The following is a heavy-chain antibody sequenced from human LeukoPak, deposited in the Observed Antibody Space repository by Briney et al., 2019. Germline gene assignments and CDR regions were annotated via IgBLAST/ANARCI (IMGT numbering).Heavy chain of an antibody. Sequence: ASVKVSCKASGYTFTGYYMHWVRQAPGQGLEWMGWINPNSGGTNYAQKFQGRVTMTRDTSISTAYMELRRLRSDDTAVYYCARVGYYYDSSGYLPSWGQGTLVTVSS. CDR2: INPNSGGT. CDR3: ARVGYYYDSSGYLPS. D-gene: IGHD3-22*01. CDR1: GYTFTGYY. J-gene: IGHJ4*02. V-gene: IGHV1-2*02.